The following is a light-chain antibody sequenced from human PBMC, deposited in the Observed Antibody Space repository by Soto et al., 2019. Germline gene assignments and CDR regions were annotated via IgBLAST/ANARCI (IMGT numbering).Light chain of an antibody. CDR3: QQRSNWFT. V-gene: IGKV3-11*01. CDR2: DAS. J-gene: IGKJ5*01. CDR1: ESVSRN. Sequence: EVVMTQSPATLSVSPGERATLSCRASESVSRNLAWYQQKPGQAPRLLIYDASTRATGIPDRFSGGGSGTDFTLTISSLEPEDFAVYYCQQRSNWFTFGQGTRLEIK.